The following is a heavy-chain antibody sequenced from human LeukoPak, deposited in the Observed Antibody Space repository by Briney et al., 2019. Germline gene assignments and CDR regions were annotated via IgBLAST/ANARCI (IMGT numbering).Heavy chain of an antibody. V-gene: IGHV1-18*01. Sequence: GASVKVSCKASGYTFTSYGISWVRQAPGQGLEWMGWISAYNGNTNYAQKLQGRVTMITDTSTSTAYMELRSLRSDDTAVYYCASFGAVAGTQRRQPSYAFDIWGQGTMVTVSS. CDR2: ISAYNGNT. CDR3: ASFGAVAGTQRRQPSYAFDI. J-gene: IGHJ3*02. CDR1: GYTFTSYG. D-gene: IGHD6-19*01.